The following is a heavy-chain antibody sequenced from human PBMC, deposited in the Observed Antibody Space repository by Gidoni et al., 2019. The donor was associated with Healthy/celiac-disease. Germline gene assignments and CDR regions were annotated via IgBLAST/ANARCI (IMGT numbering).Heavy chain of an antibody. CDR1: GYTFTSYY. CDR2: INPSGGST. J-gene: IGHJ4*02. Sequence: QVQLVQSGAEVKKPGASVKVSCKAAGYTFTSYYMHWVRQAPGQGLVWMGIINPSGGSTSSAQKFQGRVTMTRDTSTSTVYMELSSLRSEDTAVYYCARDVAAAGSHFDYWGQGTLVTVSS. V-gene: IGHV1-46*01. D-gene: IGHD6-13*01. CDR3: ARDVAAAGSHFDY.